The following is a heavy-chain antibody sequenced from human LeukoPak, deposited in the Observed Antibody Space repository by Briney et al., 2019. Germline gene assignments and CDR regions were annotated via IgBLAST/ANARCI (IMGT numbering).Heavy chain of an antibody. Sequence: ASVKVSCKASGYTFTSYGISWVRQAPGQGLEWMGWISAYNGNTNYAQKLQGRVTMTTDTSTSTAYMELRSLRSDDTAVYYCVRDTYSGSWEGDYYYYYGMDVWGQGTTVTVSS. J-gene: IGHJ6*02. CDR1: GYTFTSYG. CDR3: VRDTYSGSWEGDYYYYYGMDV. V-gene: IGHV1-18*01. D-gene: IGHD6-13*01. CDR2: ISAYNGNT.